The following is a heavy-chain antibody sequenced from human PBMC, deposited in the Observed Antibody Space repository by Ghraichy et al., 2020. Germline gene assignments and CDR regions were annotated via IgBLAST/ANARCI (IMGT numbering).Heavy chain of an antibody. Sequence: LSLTCAASGFTINWVRQAPGKGLEWVAYISSSGSTIHYADSVKGRFTVSRENAENSVFLHMNSLRAEDTAVYYCARAGALGDFGMDVWGQGTTVTVSS. D-gene: IGHD1-26*01. CDR3: ARAGALGDFGMDV. CDR2: ISSSGSTI. CDR1: GFTI. V-gene: IGHV3-48*03. J-gene: IGHJ6*02.